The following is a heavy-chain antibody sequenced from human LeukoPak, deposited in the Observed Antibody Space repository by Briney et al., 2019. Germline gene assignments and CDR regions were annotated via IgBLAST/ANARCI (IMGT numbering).Heavy chain of an antibody. D-gene: IGHD3-3*01. J-gene: IGHJ6*03. CDR1: GGSNSSGGYY. V-gene: IGHV4-30-2*01. CDR3: ARKVYDFWSGQPNYYYYMDV. CDR2: IYHSGST. Sequence: PSQTLSLTCTVSGGSNSSGGYYWSWIRQPPGKGLEWIGYIYHSGSTYYNPSLKSRVTISVDRSKNQFSLKLSSVTAADTAVYYCARKVYDFWSGQPNYYYYMDVWGKGTTVTVSS.